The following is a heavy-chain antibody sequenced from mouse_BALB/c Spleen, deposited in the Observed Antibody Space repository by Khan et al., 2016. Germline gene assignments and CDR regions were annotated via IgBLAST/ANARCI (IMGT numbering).Heavy chain of an antibody. Sequence: QIQLVQSGPELKKPGETVKISCKASGYTFTNYGTNWVKQAPGKGLKWMGWINTYTGEPTYADDFHGRFAFSLEISASTEYLQINDLKKEEMASYFCARQYYSNHAMDYCCQGTSVTVSS. D-gene: IGHD2-5*01. CDR1: GYTFTNYG. J-gene: IGHJ4*01. CDR3: ARQYYSNHAMDY. CDR2: INTYTGEP. V-gene: IGHV9-1*02.